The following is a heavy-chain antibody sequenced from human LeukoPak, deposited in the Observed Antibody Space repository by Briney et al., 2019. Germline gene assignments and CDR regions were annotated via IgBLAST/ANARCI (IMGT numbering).Heavy chain of an antibody. CDR2: IYHNGDT. J-gene: IGHJ5*02. V-gene: IGHV4-4*02. D-gene: IGHD2-15*01. CDR3: ARVTQVVVTALGNWFDP. CDR1: GGSISSGNW. Sequence: SETLSLTCAVSGGSISSGNWWSWVRQPPGKGLEWIGEIYHNGDTNYNPSLKSRVTISVDKSKNQFSLKLSSVTAADTAMYYCARVTQVVVTALGNWFDPWGQGALVTVSS.